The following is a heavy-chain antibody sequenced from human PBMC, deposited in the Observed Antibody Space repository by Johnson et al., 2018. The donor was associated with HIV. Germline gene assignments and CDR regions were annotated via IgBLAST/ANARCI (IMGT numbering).Heavy chain of an antibody. J-gene: IGHJ3*01. V-gene: IGHV3-53*01. CDR3: ARLMAARTLDDAFDL. CDR2: IYSGGTT. Sequence: VQLVESGGGLIQPGGSLRLSCAASGFTVSSNYMSWVRQAPGKGLEWVSVIYSGGTTYYADSVKGRFTISRDNSKNTLYLQMNSLRAEDTALYYCARLMAARTLDDAFDLWGQGTMVTVSS. D-gene: IGHD6-13*01. CDR1: GFTVSSNY.